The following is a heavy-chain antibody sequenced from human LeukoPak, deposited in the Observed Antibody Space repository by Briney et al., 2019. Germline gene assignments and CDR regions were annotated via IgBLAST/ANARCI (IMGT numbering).Heavy chain of an antibody. Sequence: SETLSLTCTVSGGSISSSGYYWGWIRQPPGKGLEWIASIYYSGSTYYTPSPKSRVTISVDTSKNQLSLKLSSLTAADTAVYYCARHEYSGSYYGLSWFDHWGQGTLVTVSS. V-gene: IGHV4-39*01. CDR2: IYYSGST. J-gene: IGHJ5*02. D-gene: IGHD1-26*01. CDR1: GGSISSSGYY. CDR3: ARHEYSGSYYGLSWFDH.